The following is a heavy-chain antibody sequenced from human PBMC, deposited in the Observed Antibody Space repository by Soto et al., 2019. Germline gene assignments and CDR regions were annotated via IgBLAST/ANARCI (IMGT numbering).Heavy chain of an antibody. CDR2: INPSGGST. D-gene: IGHD3-3*01. V-gene: IGHV1-46*01. CDR3: ATGLFGVVIQY. J-gene: IGHJ4*02. Sequence: HWVRQAPGQGLEWMGIINPSGGSTSYAQKFQGRVTMTRDTSTSTVYMELSSLRSEVTAVYYCATGLFGVVIQYWGQGTLVTVYS.